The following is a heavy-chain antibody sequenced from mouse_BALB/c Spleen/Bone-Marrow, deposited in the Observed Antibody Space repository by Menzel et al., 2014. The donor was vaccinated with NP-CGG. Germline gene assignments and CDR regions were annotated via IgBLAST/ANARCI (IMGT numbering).Heavy chain of an antibody. D-gene: IGHD2-1*01. J-gene: IGHJ4*01. CDR2: INPDSSTI. Sequence: EVKLQESGGGLVQPGGSLKLSCAASGFDFSRYWMSWVRQAPGKGLEWIGEINPDSSTINYTPSLKDKFIISRDNAKNTLYLQMSKVRSEDTALYYCARRGNFSPYYAMDYWGQGTSVTVSS. CDR1: GFDFSRYW. V-gene: IGHV4-1*02. CDR3: ARRGNFSPYYAMDY.